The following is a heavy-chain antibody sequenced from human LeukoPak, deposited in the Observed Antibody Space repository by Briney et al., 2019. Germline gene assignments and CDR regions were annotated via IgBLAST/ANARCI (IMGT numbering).Heavy chain of an antibody. V-gene: IGHV4-4*02. Sequence: SETLSLTCAVSGGSINSSNWWTWVRQPPGKGLEWIGEIYHSGSTNFNPSLRSRVTISVDKSKNHFSLRLISVTAADTAVYYCARVRIHLWLAGAFDIWGQGTMVTVSS. CDR1: GGSINSSNW. D-gene: IGHD5-18*01. CDR3: ARVRIHLWLAGAFDI. J-gene: IGHJ3*02. CDR2: IYHSGST.